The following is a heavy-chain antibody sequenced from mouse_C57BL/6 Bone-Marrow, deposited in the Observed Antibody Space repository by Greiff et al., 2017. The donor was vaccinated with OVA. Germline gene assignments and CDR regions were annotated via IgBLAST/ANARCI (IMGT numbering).Heavy chain of an antibody. Sequence: VQLQQPGAELVKPGASVKMSCKASGYTFTSYWITWVKQRPGQGLEWIGDIYPGSGSTNYNEKFKRKATLTVDTSSSTAYMQLSSLTSEDSAVYYCARSEGTTAAMDYWGQGTSVTVSS. J-gene: IGHJ4*01. V-gene: IGHV1-55*01. CDR1: GYTFTSYW. D-gene: IGHD1-2*01. CDR3: ARSEGTTAAMDY. CDR2: IYPGSGST.